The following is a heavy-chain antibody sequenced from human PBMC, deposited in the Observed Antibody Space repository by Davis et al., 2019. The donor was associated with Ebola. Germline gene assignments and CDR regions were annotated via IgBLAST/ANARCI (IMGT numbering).Heavy chain of an antibody. CDR2: ISSSSSYI. V-gene: IGHV3-21*01. Sequence: GESLKISCAASGFTFSSYSMNWVRQAPGKGLEWVSSISSSSSYIYYADSVKGRFTISRDNAKNSLYLQMNSLRAEDTAVYYCARTKIAVAGTPLDYWGQGTLVTVSS. D-gene: IGHD6-19*01. J-gene: IGHJ4*02. CDR1: GFTFSSYS. CDR3: ARTKIAVAGTPLDY.